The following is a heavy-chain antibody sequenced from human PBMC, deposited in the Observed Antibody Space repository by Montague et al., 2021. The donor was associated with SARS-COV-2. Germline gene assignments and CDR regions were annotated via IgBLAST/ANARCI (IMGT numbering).Heavy chain of an antibody. V-gene: IGHV4-4*07. D-gene: IGHD3-16*01. CDR2: IYASGST. CDR3: VRDGVNWYYFDY. CDR1: GVSITSYY. Sequence: SETLSLTCSLYGVSITSYYWSWVRQPAGKGLEWIGHIYASGSTXXXPSXKSRVRLSIDNPKNQFSLKLESLTAADTAVYYCVRDGVNWYYFDYWGQGALVTVSS. J-gene: IGHJ4*02.